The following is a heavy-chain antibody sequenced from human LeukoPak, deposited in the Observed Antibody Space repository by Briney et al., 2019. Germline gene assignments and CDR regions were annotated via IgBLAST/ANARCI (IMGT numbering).Heavy chain of an antibody. D-gene: IGHD6-6*01. CDR1: GYSFTSYW. CDR3: ARLKYSSTWPFDP. V-gene: IGHV5-51*01. CDR2: IYPGDSDT. J-gene: IGHJ5*02. Sequence: GESLKISCKGSGYSFTSYWIGWVRQMPGKGLEWMGIIYPGDSDTRYSPSFQGQVTISADKSISPAYLQWSSLKASDTAMYYCARLKYSSTWPFDPWGQGTLVTVSS.